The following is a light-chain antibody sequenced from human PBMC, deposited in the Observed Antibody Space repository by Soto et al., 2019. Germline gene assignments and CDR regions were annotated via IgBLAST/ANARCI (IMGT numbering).Light chain of an antibody. CDR3: QSGDSSGTYEV. Sequence: SYELTQSPSVSVSPGQTARITCSGETFAKQYVYWYQQRSGQAPGLVIYKDTERPSGTPERISGSSSGTVARLTISGVQEEDEADYYCQSGDSSGTYEVFGGGTKLTVL. V-gene: IGLV3-25*02. CDR1: TFAKQY. J-gene: IGLJ3*02. CDR2: KDT.